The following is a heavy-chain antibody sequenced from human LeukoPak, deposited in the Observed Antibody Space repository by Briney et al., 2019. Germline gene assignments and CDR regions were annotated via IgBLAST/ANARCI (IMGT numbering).Heavy chain of an antibody. CDR1: GCTLTELS. CDR2: FDPEDGET. V-gene: IGHV1-24*01. CDR3: ATEARWNYYGSGSYQNWFDP. Sequence: ASVKVSCKVSGCTLTELSMHWVRQAPGKGLEWMGGFDPEDGETIYAQKFQGRVTMTEDTSTDTAYMELSSLRSEDTAVYYCATEARWNYYGSGSYQNWFDPWGQGTLVTVSS. D-gene: IGHD3-10*01. J-gene: IGHJ5*02.